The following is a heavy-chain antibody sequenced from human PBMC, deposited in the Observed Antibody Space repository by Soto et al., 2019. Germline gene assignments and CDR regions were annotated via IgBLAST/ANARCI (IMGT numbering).Heavy chain of an antibody. V-gene: IGHV1-46*03. J-gene: IGHJ4*02. Sequence: GASVKVSCKASGLTFTTFYMHWVRQAPGQGLEWMGIIGPGRSKTTDAQKFQGRVTMTRDTSTSTAYMELSSLRSEDTAVYYCASDNEWNPGDYWGQGTLVTVSS. CDR2: IGPGRSKT. D-gene: IGHD3-3*01. CDR1: GLTFTTFY. CDR3: ASDNEWNPGDY.